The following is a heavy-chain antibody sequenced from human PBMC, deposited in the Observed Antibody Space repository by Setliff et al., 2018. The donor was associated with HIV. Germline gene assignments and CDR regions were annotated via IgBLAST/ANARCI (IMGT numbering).Heavy chain of an antibody. V-gene: IGHV1-24*01. D-gene: IGHD3-9*01. CDR3: ATVPLGDWSFDS. J-gene: IGHJ4*02. CDR2: SDAEDGES. CDR1: GYPLSELS. Sequence: GASVKVSCKVSGYPLSELSIHWVRQAPGKGLEWMGGSDAEDGESVYAQKFQGRVTMTEDRSTDTAYMELSSLRSEDTAVYYCATVPLGDWSFDSWGQGTLVTVSS.